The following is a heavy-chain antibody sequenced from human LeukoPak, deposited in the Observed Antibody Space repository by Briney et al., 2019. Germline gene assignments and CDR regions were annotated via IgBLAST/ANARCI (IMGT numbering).Heavy chain of an antibody. D-gene: IGHD5-12*01. CDR3: ARGARRGYAHDY. J-gene: IGHJ4*02. Sequence: GESLKISCKGSGYTFTTYLIGWVRQMPGKGLEWMGRVDPSDSYTNYSPSFQGHVTISADKSISAAYLQWSSLKASDTAMYYCARGARRGYAHDYWGQGTLVTVSS. V-gene: IGHV5-10-1*01. CDR1: GYTFTTYL. CDR2: VDPSDSYT.